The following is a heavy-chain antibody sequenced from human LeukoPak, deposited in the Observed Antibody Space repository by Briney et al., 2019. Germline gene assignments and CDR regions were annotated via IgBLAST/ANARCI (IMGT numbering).Heavy chain of an antibody. Sequence: PGRSLRLSCVASGFTFDDYAMHWVRQAPGKGLEWVSGISWNSGNIDYVDSVKGRFTISRDNANSSLYLQMHSLRAEDTALYYCGKGGYYDSSGPPDYWGQGSLVTVSS. J-gene: IGHJ4*02. CDR3: GKGGYYDSSGPPDY. V-gene: IGHV3-9*01. CDR2: ISWNSGNI. D-gene: IGHD3-22*01. CDR1: GFTFDDYA.